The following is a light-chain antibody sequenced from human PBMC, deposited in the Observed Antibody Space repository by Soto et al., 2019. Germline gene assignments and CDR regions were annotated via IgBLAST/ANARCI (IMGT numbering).Light chain of an antibody. Sequence: EIVMTQSPATLSVSPGERATLSCRASQSVSTNLLWYQQKPGQAPRLLIYGASTSATGIPARFSGSGSGTEFTLTISSLQSEDFAVYYCQQHNNWPRTFGQGTKVDIK. CDR2: GAS. V-gene: IGKV3-15*01. J-gene: IGKJ1*01. CDR1: QSVSTN. CDR3: QQHNNWPRT.